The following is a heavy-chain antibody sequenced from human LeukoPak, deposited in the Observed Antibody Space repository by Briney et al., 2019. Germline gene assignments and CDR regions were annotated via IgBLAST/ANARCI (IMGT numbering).Heavy chain of an antibody. D-gene: IGHD5-18*01. CDR2: IKSKADGRTR. V-gene: IGHV3-15*01. J-gene: IGHJ4*02. CDR3: AADLPEGLAMIDN. Sequence: GGPRRLSCAASGSTFGSAWMSWVRRAPGKGRKWVGRIKSKADGRTRDYGANVKGRFTISRDDSKNTLFLQMNSLKTEDTAVYYCAADLPEGLAMIDNWGQGTVVTVSS. CDR1: GSTFGSAW.